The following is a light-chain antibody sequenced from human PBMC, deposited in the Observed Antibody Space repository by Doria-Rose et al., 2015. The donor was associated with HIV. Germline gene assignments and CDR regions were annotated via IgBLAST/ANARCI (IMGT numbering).Light chain of an antibody. J-gene: IGKJ2*01. CDR2: WAS. CDR1: QSVYYSSNNKNY. V-gene: IGKV4-1*01. CDR3: QQYYNTPYT. Sequence: DIQVTESPDSLAVSLGERATINCKSSQSVYYSSNNKNYLAWYQQKPGQPPKLLIYWASSRGSGVPDRFSGSGSGTDFSLTISSLQAEDVAIYYCQQYYNTPYTFGQGTKLEI.